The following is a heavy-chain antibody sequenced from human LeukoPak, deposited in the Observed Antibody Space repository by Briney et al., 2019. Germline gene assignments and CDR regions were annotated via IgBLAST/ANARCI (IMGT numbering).Heavy chain of an antibody. CDR3: ARHPNYYGSG. CDR2: IYHSGTT. CDR1: GGSLSSSTW. D-gene: IGHD3-10*01. Sequence: SGTLSLTCTVSGGSLSSSTWWNWVRQPPGKGLEWIGQIYHSGTTNYNPSPKSRVSISVDESKNQFSLNLTSVTAADTAVYFCARHPNYYGSGWGQGIQVTVSS. J-gene: IGHJ4*02. V-gene: IGHV4-4*02.